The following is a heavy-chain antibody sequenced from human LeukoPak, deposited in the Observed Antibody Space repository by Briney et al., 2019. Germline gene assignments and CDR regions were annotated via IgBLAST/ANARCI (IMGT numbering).Heavy chain of an antibody. CDR2: IKSKADGETT. D-gene: IGHD3-9*01. V-gene: IGHV3-15*07. CDR1: GFTFTSAW. CDR3: STLTSRYLPDS. Sequence: GGSLRLSCGASGFTFTSAWMNWVRQAPGKGLEWVGRIKSKADGETTDYAAPVKGIFTFSRDDSKNMLYLQMNGLKSEDTAVYYCSTLTSRYLPDSWGQGTLVTVYS. J-gene: IGHJ4*02.